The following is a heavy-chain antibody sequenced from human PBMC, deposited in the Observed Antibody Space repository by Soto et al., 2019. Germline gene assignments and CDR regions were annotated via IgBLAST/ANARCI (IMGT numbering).Heavy chain of an antibody. CDR2: FDPEDGET. CDR1: GYTLTELS. V-gene: IGHV1-24*01. CDR3: ATATRDIWFGELADYYYYGMDV. D-gene: IGHD3-10*01. Sequence: GASVKVSCKVSGYTLTELSMHWVRQAPGKGLEWMGGFDPEDGETIYAQKFQGRVTMTKDTSTDTAYMELSSLRSEDTAVYYCATATRDIWFGELADYYYYGMDVWGQGTTVTVSS. J-gene: IGHJ6*02.